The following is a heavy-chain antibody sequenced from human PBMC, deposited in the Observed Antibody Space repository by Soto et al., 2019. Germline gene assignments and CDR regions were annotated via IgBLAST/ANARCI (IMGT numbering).Heavy chain of an antibody. V-gene: IGHV3-30-3*01. CDR1: GFTFSSYA. Sequence: QVQLVESGGGVVQPGRSLRLSCAASGFTFSSYAMHWVRQAPGKGLEWVAVISYDGSNKYYADSVKGRFTISRDNSKNTVYLQMNSLRAEAAAVYYCARVPSSSGRAHFDYWGQGTLVTVSS. CDR2: ISYDGSNK. CDR3: ARVPSSSGRAHFDY. D-gene: IGHD2-15*01. J-gene: IGHJ4*02.